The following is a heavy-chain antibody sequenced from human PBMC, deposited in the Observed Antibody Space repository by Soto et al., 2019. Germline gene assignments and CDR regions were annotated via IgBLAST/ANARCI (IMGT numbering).Heavy chain of an antibody. V-gene: IGHV1-69*12. D-gene: IGHD4-17*01. CDR1: GGTFSSYA. CDR3: ARDYGDYAGGYYYGMDV. J-gene: IGHJ6*02. CDR2: IIPIFGTA. Sequence: QVQLVQSGAEVKKPGSSVKVSCKASGGTFSSYAISWVRQAPGQGLEWMGGIIPIFGTANYAQKFQGRVTMTADESTSTAYMELSSLRSEDTAVYYCARDYGDYAGGYYYGMDVWGQGTTVTVSS.